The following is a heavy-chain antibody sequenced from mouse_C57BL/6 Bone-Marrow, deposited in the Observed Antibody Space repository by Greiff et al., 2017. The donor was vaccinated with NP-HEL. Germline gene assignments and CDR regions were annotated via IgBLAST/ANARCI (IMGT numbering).Heavy chain of an antibody. CDR1: GFSLTSYG. CDR2: IWRGGST. CDR3: AKGGYGPSSYWYFDV. J-gene: IGHJ1*03. V-gene: IGHV2-5*01. D-gene: IGHD2-10*02. Sequence: VQLKQSGPGLVQPSQSLSITCTVSGFSLTSYGVHWVRQSPGKGLEWLGVIWRGGSTDYNAAFMSRLSITKDNSKSQVFFKMNSLQADDTAIYYCAKGGYGPSSYWYFDVWGTGTTVTVSS.